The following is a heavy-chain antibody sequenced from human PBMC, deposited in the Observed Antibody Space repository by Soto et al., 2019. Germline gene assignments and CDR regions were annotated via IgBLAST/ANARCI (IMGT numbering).Heavy chain of an antibody. J-gene: IGHJ4*02. CDR2: ISYDGSNK. D-gene: IGHD6-19*01. V-gene: IGHV3-30*18. Sequence: QVQLVESGGGVVQPGRSLRLSCAASGFTFSSYGMHWVRQAPGKGLEWVAVISYDGSNKYYADSVKGRFTISRDNSKNTLYLQINSLRAEDTVGYYGGNPPGIAVVGTSGGQGTLVTVSS. CDR3: GNPPGIAVVGTS. CDR1: GFTFSSYG.